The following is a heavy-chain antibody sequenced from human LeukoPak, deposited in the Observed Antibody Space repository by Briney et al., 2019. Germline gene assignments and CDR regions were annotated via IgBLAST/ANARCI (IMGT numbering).Heavy chain of an antibody. CDR1: GFTFSSYA. Sequence: GGSLRLSCAASGFTFSSYAMHWVRQAPGKGLEWVAVISYDGSNKYYADSVKGRFTISRDNSKSTLYLQMNSLRAEDTAVYYCARDRVGSSSSIIDYWGQGTLVTVSS. CDR2: ISYDGSNK. J-gene: IGHJ4*02. D-gene: IGHD6-6*01. CDR3: ARDRVGSSSSIIDY. V-gene: IGHV3-30-3*01.